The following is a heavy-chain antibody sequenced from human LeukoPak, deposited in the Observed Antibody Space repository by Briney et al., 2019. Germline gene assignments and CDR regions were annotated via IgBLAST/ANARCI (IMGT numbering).Heavy chain of an antibody. CDR2: ISSSSSTI. V-gene: IGHV3-48*01. Sequence: GGSLRLSCAASGFTFSSHSMNWVRQAPGKGLEWVSYISSSSSTIYYADSVKGRFTISRDNARNSLYLQMNSLRAEDTAVYYCARGAYYYEDRGQGTLVTVSS. D-gene: IGHD3-22*01. CDR3: ARGAYYYED. CDR1: GFTFSSHS. J-gene: IGHJ4*02.